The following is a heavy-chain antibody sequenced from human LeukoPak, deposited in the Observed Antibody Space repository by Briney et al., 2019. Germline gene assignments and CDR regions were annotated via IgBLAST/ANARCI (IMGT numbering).Heavy chain of an antibody. V-gene: IGHV4-59*01. CDR1: GGSMSSYY. CDR3: ARAPIPAAKFNP. D-gene: IGHD2-2*01. Sequence: SETLSLTCTVSGGSMSSYYWSWIRQPPGKGLEWIGYIYYNGNTIYSPSLKSRVTLSLDTSKNQFSLQLSSVTAADTAVYYCARAPIPAAKFNPCSQGTLVTVSS. J-gene: IGHJ5*02. CDR2: IYYNGNT.